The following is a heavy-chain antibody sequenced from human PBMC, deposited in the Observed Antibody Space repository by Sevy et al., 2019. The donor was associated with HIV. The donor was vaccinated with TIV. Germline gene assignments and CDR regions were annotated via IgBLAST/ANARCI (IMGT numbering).Heavy chain of an antibody. Sequence: GGSLRLSCAASGFTFSNYDMHWVRQAPGKGLEWVAVISHDGNYKNYADSVKVRFTISRDDFKNTLYLQMSSLRPEDRAVYFCARLFSCGGDCYYLDYWCQGALVTVSS. CDR1: GFTFSNYD. D-gene: IGHD2-21*02. CDR3: ARLFSCGGDCYYLDY. J-gene: IGHJ4*02. CDR2: ISHDGNYK. V-gene: IGHV3-30-3*01.